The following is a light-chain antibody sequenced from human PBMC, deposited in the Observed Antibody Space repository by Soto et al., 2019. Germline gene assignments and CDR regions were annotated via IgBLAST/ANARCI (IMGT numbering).Light chain of an antibody. Sequence: QPVLTQSSSASASLGSSVKLTCTLSSGHSSYIIAWHQQQPGKAPRYLMKLEGSGSYNKGSGVPARFSGSSSGADRYLTISYLQFEDEADYYCETWDSDTHTVFGGGTKLTVL. CDR1: SGHSSYI. CDR3: ETWDSDTHTV. V-gene: IGLV4-60*02. CDR2: LEGSGSY. J-gene: IGLJ3*02.